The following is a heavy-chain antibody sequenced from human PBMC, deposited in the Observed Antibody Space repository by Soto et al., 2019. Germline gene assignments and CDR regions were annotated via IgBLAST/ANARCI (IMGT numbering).Heavy chain of an antibody. CDR1: GFTLSSHG. J-gene: IGHJ6*02. CDR3: GKGRTTTVYDGMDV. CDR2: ISYDGSNE. V-gene: IGHV3-30*18. D-gene: IGHD4-4*01. Sequence: QVQLVESGGGVVQPGRSLRLSCTASGFTLSSHGMHWVRQAPGKGLEWVAVISYDGSNEYYANSVKGRFTISRDNSKNTLFLQRNSLRAEDTAVYYCGKGRTTTVYDGMDVWGQGTTVTVSS.